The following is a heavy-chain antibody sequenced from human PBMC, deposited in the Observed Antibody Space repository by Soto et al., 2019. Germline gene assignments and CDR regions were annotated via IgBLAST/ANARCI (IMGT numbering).Heavy chain of an antibody. CDR2: IRSKAYGGTT. Sequence: SLRLSCTASGFTFGYYAMSWFRQAPGKGLEWVGFIRSKAYGGTTEYAASVKGRFTISRDDSKSIAYLQMNSLKTEDTAVYYCTRDPQRRDGYNGHYFDYWGQGTLVTVSS. D-gene: IGHD5-12*01. V-gene: IGHV3-49*03. J-gene: IGHJ4*02. CDR3: TRDPQRRDGYNGHYFDY. CDR1: GFTFGYYA.